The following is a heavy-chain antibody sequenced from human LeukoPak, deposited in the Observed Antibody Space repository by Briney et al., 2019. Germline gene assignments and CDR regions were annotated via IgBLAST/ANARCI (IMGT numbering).Heavy chain of an antibody. CDR3: ARGGEAWELNY. D-gene: IGHD1-26*01. V-gene: IGHV1-69*13. J-gene: IGHJ4*02. Sequence: SVKVSCKASGGTFSSYAISWVRQAPGQGLEWMGGIIPIFGTANYAQKFQGRVTITADESTSTAYMELSSLRSDDTAVYYCARGGEAWELNYWGQGTLVTVSS. CDR1: GGTFSSYA. CDR2: IIPIFGTA.